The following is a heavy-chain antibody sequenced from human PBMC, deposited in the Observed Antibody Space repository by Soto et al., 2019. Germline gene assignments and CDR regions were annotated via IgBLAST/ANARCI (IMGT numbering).Heavy chain of an antibody. CDR1: GFTFSAYN. V-gene: IGHV3-21*06. D-gene: IGHD4-17*01. CDR3: ASHYGDNGWLDP. Sequence: EVQLLESGGGLVKPGGSLRLSCAASGFTFSAYNMNWVRQPPGKGLEWVSSITSSSSSIYYADSLKGRFTISRDNAKNSLYLQMNSLRAEDTAVYYCASHYGDNGWLDPWGQGTLVTVSS. CDR2: ITSSSSSI. J-gene: IGHJ5*02.